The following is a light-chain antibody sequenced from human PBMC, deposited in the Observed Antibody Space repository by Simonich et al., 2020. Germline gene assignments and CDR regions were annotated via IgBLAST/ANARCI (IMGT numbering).Light chain of an antibody. CDR2: WAA. J-gene: IGKJ4*01. V-gene: IGKV4-1*01. Sequence: DIVMTQSPDSLAVSLCERATINCKSSQRVLYSSNNKNYLAWYQQKPGQPHKMLIYWAATRESGFPDRFSGSGSGTDFTLTISSLQAEDVAVYYCQQYYSTPLTFGGGTKVEIK. CDR1: QRVLYSSNNKNY. CDR3: QQYYSTPLT.